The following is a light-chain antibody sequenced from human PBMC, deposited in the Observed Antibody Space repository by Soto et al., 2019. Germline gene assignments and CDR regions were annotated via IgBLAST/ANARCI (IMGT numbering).Light chain of an antibody. V-gene: IGKV3D-20*02. CDR2: GAS. CDR1: QSVSSN. J-gene: IGKJ5*01. CDR3: QQHNQWPIT. Sequence: EIVLTQSPGTLSLSPWERATLSCRASQSVSSNLAWYQQKPGQAPRLLIYGASTRATDVPDRFSGSGSGADFTLSISRLEPEDSAVYYCQQHNQWPITFGQGTRLEI.